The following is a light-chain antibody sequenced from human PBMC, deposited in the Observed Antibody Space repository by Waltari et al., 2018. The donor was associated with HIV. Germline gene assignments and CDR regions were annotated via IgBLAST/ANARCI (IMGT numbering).Light chain of an antibody. CDR1: SSTIGSNT. CDR3: AAWDDSLSGYV. CDR2: SNN. J-gene: IGLJ1*01. Sequence: QSVLTQPPSASGTPGQRVTISCSGSSSTIGSNTVNWYQQVPGTATKLLIYSNNQRPSGVPDRFSGSKSGTSASLAISGLQSEDEADYYCAAWDDSLSGYVFGTGTKVTVL. V-gene: IGLV1-44*01.